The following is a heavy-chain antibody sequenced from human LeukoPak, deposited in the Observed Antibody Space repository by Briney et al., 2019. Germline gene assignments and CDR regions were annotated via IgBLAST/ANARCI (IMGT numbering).Heavy chain of an antibody. CDR1: GGSISSGGYY. Sequence: SQTLSLTCTVSGGSISSGGYYWSWIRQHPGKGLEWIGRIYTSGSTNYNPSLKSRATISVDTSKNQFSLKLSSVTAADTAVYYCARVLEWYFDLWGRGTLVTVSS. CDR2: IYTSGST. V-gene: IGHV4-61*02. D-gene: IGHD2-15*01. J-gene: IGHJ2*01. CDR3: ARVLEWYFDL.